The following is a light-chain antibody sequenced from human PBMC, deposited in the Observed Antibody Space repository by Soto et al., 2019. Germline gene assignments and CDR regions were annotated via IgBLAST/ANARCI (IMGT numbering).Light chain of an antibody. V-gene: IGLV1-40*01. CDR3: QSYDSSVKSYV. J-gene: IGLJ1*01. CDR1: SSNIGAGYD. CDR2: GNS. Sequence: QSVLTQPPSVSVAPGQRVTISCTGSSSNIGAGYDVHWYQQLPGTAPKLLIYGNSNRPSGVPDRFSGSKSGTSASLAITGLQAEDEADYYCQSYDSSVKSYVFGTGTKVTVL.